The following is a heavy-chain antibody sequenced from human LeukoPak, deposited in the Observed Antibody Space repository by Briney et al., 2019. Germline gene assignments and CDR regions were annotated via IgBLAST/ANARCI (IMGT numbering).Heavy chain of an antibody. D-gene: IGHD1-14*01. CDR2: IYYSGST. Sequence: PSETLSLTFTVSWGSISSYYCSLIRQPPGKGLEWIGYIYYSGSTNYNPSLKSRVTISVDTSKNQFSLKLSSVTAADAAVYYCARGKNHLEVYLRYWGQGTLVTVSS. J-gene: IGHJ4*02. CDR3: ARGKNHLEVYLRY. V-gene: IGHV4-59*01. CDR1: WGSISSYY.